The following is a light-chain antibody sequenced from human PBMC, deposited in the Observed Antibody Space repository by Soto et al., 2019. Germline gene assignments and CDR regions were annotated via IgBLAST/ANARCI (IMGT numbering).Light chain of an antibody. Sequence: EVVLTQSPGTLSLSPGERATLSCRPSQSVSGTYLTWYQQRTGQAPRRLIFDASSRASDTPDRFSGSGSGTDFTLTISRLEPEDFAVYYCQHYDTSSYTFGQGTKVDI. J-gene: IGKJ2*01. CDR1: QSVSGTY. V-gene: IGKV3-20*01. CDR3: QHYDTSSYT. CDR2: DAS.